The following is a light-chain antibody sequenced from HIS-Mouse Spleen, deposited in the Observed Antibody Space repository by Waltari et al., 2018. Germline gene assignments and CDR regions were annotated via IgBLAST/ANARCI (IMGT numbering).Light chain of an antibody. V-gene: IGLV2-23*01. CDR1: RRYVWSSNL. CDR3: CSYAGSSTWV. Sequence: QSALTQPASVSGSPGQSITLSCPGPRRYVWSSNLVSWYQQHPGKAPKPMIYAGSTRPSGVSNRFSGSKSGNTASLTVSGLQAEDEADYYCCSYAGSSTWVFGGGTKLTVL. J-gene: IGLJ3*02. CDR2: AGS.